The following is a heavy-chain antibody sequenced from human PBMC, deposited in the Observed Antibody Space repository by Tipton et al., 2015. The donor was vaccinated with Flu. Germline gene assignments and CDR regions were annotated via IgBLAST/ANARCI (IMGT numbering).Heavy chain of an antibody. CDR1: GFTFSRYA. D-gene: IGHD6-19*01. V-gene: IGHV3-23*01. Sequence: GSLRLSCTASGFTFSRYAMSWVRQAPGKGLEWVSAIDGGGATTYFADSVKGRFTISRDNIRDTLYLQMNSLRAEDTAIYYCARVIPEFVAGLSYWGQGTQVSVSS. CDR3: ARVIPEFVAGLSY. J-gene: IGHJ4*02. CDR2: IDGGGATT.